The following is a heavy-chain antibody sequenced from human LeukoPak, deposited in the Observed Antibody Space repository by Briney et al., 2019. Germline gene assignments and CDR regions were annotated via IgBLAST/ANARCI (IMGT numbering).Heavy chain of an antibody. V-gene: IGHV3-48*01. J-gene: IGHJ4*02. CDR2: IGTSSTTI. Sequence: GGSLRLSCAASGFTLSSYTMNWVRQPPGKGLEWVSNIGTSSTTIYYADSVKGRFTISRDNSKNTLYLQMNSLRAEDTAVYYCARRPRGINSPAYYFDSWGQGTLVTVSS. D-gene: IGHD3-3*02. CDR1: GFTLSSYT. CDR3: ARRPRGINSPAYYFDS.